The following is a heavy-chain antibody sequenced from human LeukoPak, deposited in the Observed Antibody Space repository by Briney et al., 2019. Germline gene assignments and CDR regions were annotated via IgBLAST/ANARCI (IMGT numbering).Heavy chain of an antibody. Sequence: PSETLSLTCTVSGGSISSSSYYWGWIRQPPGKGLEWIGSIYYSGSTYYNPSFKSRVTISVDTSKNQFSLTLNSVTAADTAVYFCARRKLHRLYLPYYFDYWGQGILVTVAS. CDR2: IYYSGST. CDR1: GGSISSSSYY. D-gene: IGHD2-2*02. CDR3: ARRKLHRLYLPYYFDY. J-gene: IGHJ4*02. V-gene: IGHV4-39*07.